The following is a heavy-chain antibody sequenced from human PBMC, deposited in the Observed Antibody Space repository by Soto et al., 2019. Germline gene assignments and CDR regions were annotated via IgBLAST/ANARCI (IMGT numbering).Heavy chain of an antibody. D-gene: IGHD1-26*01. CDR3: ARVKSGSPIDY. CDR2: IYYSGST. Sequence: SETLSVTCPVSGGYSSSYYLSWIRQPPGKGLEWIGYIYYSGSTNYNPSLKSRVTISVDTSKNQFSLKLSSVTAADTAVYYCARVKSGSPIDYWGQGTLVTVSS. J-gene: IGHJ4*02. CDR1: GGYSSSYY. V-gene: IGHV4-59*01.